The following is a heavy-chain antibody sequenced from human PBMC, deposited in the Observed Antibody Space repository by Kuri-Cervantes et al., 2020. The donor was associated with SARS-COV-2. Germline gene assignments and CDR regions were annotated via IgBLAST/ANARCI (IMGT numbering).Heavy chain of an antibody. V-gene: IGHV4-39*01. D-gene: IGHD3/OR15-3a*01. J-gene: IGHJ5*02. CDR1: GGSISSSSYY. CDR2: IYYSGST. Sequence: SETLSLTCTVSGGSISSSSYYWGWIRQPPGKGLEWIGSIYYSGSTYYNPSLKSRATISVDTSKNQFSLKLSSGTAADTAVYYCARRIMVFGVGWALLSWFDPWGQGTLVTVSS. CDR3: ARRIMVFGVGWALLSWFDP.